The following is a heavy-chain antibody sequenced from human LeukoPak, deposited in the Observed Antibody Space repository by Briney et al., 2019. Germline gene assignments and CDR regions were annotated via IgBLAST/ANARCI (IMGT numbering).Heavy chain of an antibody. CDR1: GGSISSGGYY. CDR3: SRVLMGTFDY. V-gene: IGHV4-39*07. CDR2: IYYSGSNSGST. D-gene: IGHD2-8*01. Sequence: SETLSLTCSVSGGSISSGGYYWGWIRQPPGKGLEWIGSIYYSGSNSGSTYYNPSLKSRVTISVDTSKNQFSLKLSSVTAADTAVYYCSRVLMGTFDYWGQGTLVTVSS. J-gene: IGHJ4*02.